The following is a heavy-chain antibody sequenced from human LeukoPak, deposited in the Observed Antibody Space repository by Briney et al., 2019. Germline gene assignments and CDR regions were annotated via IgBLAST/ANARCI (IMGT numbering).Heavy chain of an antibody. Sequence: GGSLRLSCAASGFTFSSYSMNWVRQAPGRGLEWVSSISSSSSYIYYADSVKGRFTISRDNAKNSLYLQMNSLRAEDTAVYYCASVGYSGYGNFDYWGQGTLVTVSS. V-gene: IGHV3-21*01. J-gene: IGHJ4*02. CDR1: GFTFSSYS. CDR3: ASVGYSGYGNFDY. D-gene: IGHD5-12*01. CDR2: ISSSSSYI.